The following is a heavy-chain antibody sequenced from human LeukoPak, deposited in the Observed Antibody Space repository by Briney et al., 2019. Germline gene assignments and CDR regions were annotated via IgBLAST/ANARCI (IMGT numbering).Heavy chain of an antibody. V-gene: IGHV3-21*04. CDR1: GFTFSSYS. D-gene: IGHD2-15*01. CDR3: AEDVVVVVAAKPGI. Sequence: PGGSLRLSCAASGFTFSSYSMNWVRQAPGKGLEWVSSISSSSSYIYYADSVKGRFTISRDNAKNSLYLQMNSLRAEDTAVYYCAEDVVVVVAAKPGIWGQGTLVTVSS. J-gene: IGHJ4*02. CDR2: ISSSSSYI.